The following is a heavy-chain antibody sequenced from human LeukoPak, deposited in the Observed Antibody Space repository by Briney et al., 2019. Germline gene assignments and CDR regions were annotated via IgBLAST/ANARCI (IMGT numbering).Heavy chain of an antibody. Sequence: GGSLRLSCAASGFTFSSYWMHWVRQAPGKGLVWVSRINTDGSSTTYADSVKGRFTISRDNAKNTLFLQMNSLRAEDTAVYYCARPRAYDTRDFNYWGQGTLVTVSS. V-gene: IGHV3-74*01. CDR2: INTDGSST. J-gene: IGHJ4*02. CDR1: GFTFSSYW. D-gene: IGHD3-22*01. CDR3: ARPRAYDTRDFNY.